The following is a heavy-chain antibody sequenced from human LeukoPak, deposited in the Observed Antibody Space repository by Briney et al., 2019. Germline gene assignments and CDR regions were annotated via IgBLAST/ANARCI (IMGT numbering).Heavy chain of an antibody. Sequence: GGSLRLSCAASGFTFSSYWMSWVRQAPGKGLEWVANIKQDGSEKYYVDSVKGRFTISRDNAKNSLYLQMNSLRVEDTAVYFCARGGTEIYYYHYGMDVWGQGTTVTVSS. CDR2: IKQDGSEK. J-gene: IGHJ6*02. D-gene: IGHD5-12*01. CDR3: ARGGTEIYYYHYGMDV. CDR1: GFTFSSYW. V-gene: IGHV3-7*01.